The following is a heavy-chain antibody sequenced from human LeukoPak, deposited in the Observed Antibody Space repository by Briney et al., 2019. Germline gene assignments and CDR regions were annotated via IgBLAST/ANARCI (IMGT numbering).Heavy chain of an antibody. CDR1: GGSFSGYY. Sequence: SETLSLTCAVYGGSFSGYYWSWIRQPPGKGLEWIGEINHSGSTNYNPSLKSRVTISVDTSKNQFSLKLSSVTAADTAVYYCARLRAFRNWNRAEYFQHWGQGTLVTVSS. CDR3: ARLRAFRNWNRAEYFQH. V-gene: IGHV4-34*01. J-gene: IGHJ1*01. CDR2: INHSGST. D-gene: IGHD1-1*01.